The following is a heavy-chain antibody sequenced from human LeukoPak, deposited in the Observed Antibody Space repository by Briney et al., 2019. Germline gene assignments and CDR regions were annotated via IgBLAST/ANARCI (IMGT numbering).Heavy chain of an antibody. Sequence: GGSLRLSCAASGFTFSSYAMSWVRQAPGKGLEWVSSISSSSSYIYYADSVKGRFTISRDNSKNTLYLQMNSLRAEDTAVYYCAKVHEWELPPFDYWGQGTLVTVSS. D-gene: IGHD1-26*01. CDR3: AKVHEWELPPFDY. V-gene: IGHV3-23*01. CDR2: ISSSSSYI. J-gene: IGHJ4*02. CDR1: GFTFSSYA.